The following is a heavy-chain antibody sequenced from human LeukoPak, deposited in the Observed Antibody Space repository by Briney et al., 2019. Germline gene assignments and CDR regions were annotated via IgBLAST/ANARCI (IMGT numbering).Heavy chain of an antibody. V-gene: IGHV4-34*01. J-gene: IGHJ4*02. CDR3: ARQGYGYCSSTSCELAY. D-gene: IGHD2-2*03. Sequence: SETLSLTCAVYGVSFSGYYWSWIRQPPGKGLEWIGEINHSGSTNYNPSLKSRVTISVDTSKNQFSLKLSSVTAADTAVYYCARQGYGYCSSTSCELAYWGQGTLVTVSS. CDR2: INHSGST. CDR1: GVSFSGYY.